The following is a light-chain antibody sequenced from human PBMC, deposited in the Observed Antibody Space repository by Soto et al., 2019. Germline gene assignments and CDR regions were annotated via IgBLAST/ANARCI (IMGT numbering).Light chain of an antibody. CDR2: GAS. Sequence: EIVMTQSPATLSVSPGERATLSCRASQSVSSKLVWYQQKPGQAPRLLIYGASTRATGIPARFSGSGSGTEFTLPISSLQSEDFAVYYCQKYNNWPRTFGQGTKVEIK. V-gene: IGKV3-15*01. CDR3: QKYNNWPRT. J-gene: IGKJ1*01. CDR1: QSVSSK.